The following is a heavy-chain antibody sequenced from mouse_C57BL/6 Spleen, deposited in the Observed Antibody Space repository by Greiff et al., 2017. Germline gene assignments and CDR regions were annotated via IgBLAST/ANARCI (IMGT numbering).Heavy chain of an antibody. CDR2: IDPNDGGT. Sequence: QVQLQQPGAELVKPGASVKLSCKASGYTFTSYWMHWVKQRPGRGLEWIGMIDPNDGGTKYNEKFKGKATLTVDKTSSTAYMQLSSQTPEDSAVYECAGVCAYSSNCYFDDWGKGTTVTVSS. V-gene: IGHV1-72*01. J-gene: IGHJ2*01. CDR1: GYTFTSYW. D-gene: IGHD2-5*01. CDR3: AGVCAYSSNCYFDD.